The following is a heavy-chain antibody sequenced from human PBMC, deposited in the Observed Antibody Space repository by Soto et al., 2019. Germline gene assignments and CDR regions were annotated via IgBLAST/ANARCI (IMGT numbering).Heavy chain of an antibody. V-gene: IGHV3-7*01. Sequence: EAQPVESGGGLVQPGGSLRLSCAASGFTFSSYWMSWVRQAPGKGLEWVANIKQDGNEESYVDSVKGRFTISRDNTKNSLFLQMNSLRAEDTAVYYCASWGFIVATNWYFDLWGRGTLVTVSS. D-gene: IGHD5-12*01. J-gene: IGHJ2*01. CDR3: ASWGFIVATNWYFDL. CDR1: GFTFSSYW. CDR2: IKQDGNEE.